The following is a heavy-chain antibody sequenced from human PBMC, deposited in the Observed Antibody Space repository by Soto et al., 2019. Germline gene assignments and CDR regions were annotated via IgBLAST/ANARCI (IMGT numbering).Heavy chain of an antibody. D-gene: IGHD3-3*01. CDR1: GFTFSSYA. CDR3: AKDLLVYYDFWSGYLHFDY. V-gene: IGHV3-23*01. J-gene: IGHJ4*02. Sequence: LSLTCAASGFTFSSYAMSWVRQAPGKGLEWVSAISGSGGSTYYADSVKGRFTISRDNSKNTLYLQMNSLRAEDTAVYYCAKDLLVYYDFWSGYLHFDYWGQGTLVTVSS. CDR2: ISGSGGST.